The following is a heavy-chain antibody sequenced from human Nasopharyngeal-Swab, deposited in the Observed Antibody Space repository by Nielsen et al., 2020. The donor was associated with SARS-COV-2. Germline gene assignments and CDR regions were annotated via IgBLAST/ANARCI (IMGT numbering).Heavy chain of an antibody. CDR2: TYFTGNT. D-gene: IGHD3-3*01. V-gene: IGHV4-39*07. Sequence: WIRQPPGKGLEWVGTTYFTGNTYYNPSLKSRVAISVDTSKNQFSLKLSSVTAADTAVYYCASGGVNANTIFGVVIPPLWYYYGMDVWGQGTTVTVSS. CDR3: ASGGVNANTIFGVVIPPLWYYYGMDV. J-gene: IGHJ6*02.